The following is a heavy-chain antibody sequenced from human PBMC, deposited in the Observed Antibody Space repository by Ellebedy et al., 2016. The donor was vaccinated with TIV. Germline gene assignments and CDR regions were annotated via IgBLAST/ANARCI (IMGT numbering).Heavy chain of an antibody. CDR2: IKQDGSEK. V-gene: IGHV3-7*01. CDR1: GFTFSNYW. J-gene: IGHJ4*02. Sequence: GGSLRLSCAASGFTFSNYWMNWVRQAPGKGLEWVVNIKQDGSEKYYVDSVEGRFAISRDNAKNSMYLQMNSLRDEDTAVYYCARDQWLGRAYYFDYWGQGTLLTVSS. CDR3: ARDQWLGRAYYFDY. D-gene: IGHD6-19*01.